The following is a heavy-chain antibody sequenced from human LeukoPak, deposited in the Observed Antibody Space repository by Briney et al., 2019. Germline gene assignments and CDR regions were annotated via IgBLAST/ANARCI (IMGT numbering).Heavy chain of an antibody. CDR1: GFTFSSYA. Sequence: QPGGSLRLSCAASGFTFSSYAMSWVRQAPGKGLEWVSAISGSGGSTYYADSVKGRFTISRDNSKNTLYLQMNSLRAEDTAVYYCAKSSHGDYHPADDAFDIWGQGTMVTVSS. CDR2: ISGSGGST. V-gene: IGHV3-23*01. D-gene: IGHD4-17*01. J-gene: IGHJ3*02. CDR3: AKSSHGDYHPADDAFDI.